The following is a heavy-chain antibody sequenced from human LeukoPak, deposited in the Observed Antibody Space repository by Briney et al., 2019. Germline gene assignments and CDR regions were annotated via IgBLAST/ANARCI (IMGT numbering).Heavy chain of an antibody. J-gene: IGHJ3*02. Sequence: RGSLRLSCAPSESTPTNYAMSWVRQPPGKVLEWVSGTTGTGYSTYYADSVKGPFTISRENSKNRLYRQMNSLRGEDTAVYYCVKGVRMGVTSAFDIWGQGTMVTVSS. CDR3: VKGVRMGVTSAFDI. CDR1: ESTPTNYA. CDR2: TTGTGYST. V-gene: IGHV3-23*01. D-gene: IGHD1-26*01.